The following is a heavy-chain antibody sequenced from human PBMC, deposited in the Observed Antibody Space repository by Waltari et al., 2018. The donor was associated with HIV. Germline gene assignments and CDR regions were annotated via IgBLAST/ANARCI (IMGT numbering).Heavy chain of an antibody. D-gene: IGHD3-10*01. V-gene: IGHV1-69*08. CDR3: ASARETMGVDFDF. J-gene: IGHJ4*02. CDR2: VIPMSGTA. CDR1: GGPFPGYM. Sequence: QFQWVQSGPGVRTPGSPVKVSCRLSGGPFPGYMINWVRQAPGKGLEWMGRVIPMSGTAMKAQKFQARVTISADKSTTTAYMELTSLRTEDTAVYYCASARETMGVDFDFWGQGTLVTVSS.